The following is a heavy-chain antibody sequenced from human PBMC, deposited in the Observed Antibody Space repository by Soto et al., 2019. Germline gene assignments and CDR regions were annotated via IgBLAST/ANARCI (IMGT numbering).Heavy chain of an antibody. D-gene: IGHD6-13*01. CDR3: VSGDNRIASTFDS. CDR1: GGSINSSRYY. Sequence: SETLSLTYSVSGGSINSSRYYWGWIRQAPGKGLQWIGNLYHSGNTYYNPSLTSRVSISGDPSQSQLSLRVTSVTAADTAVYYCVSGDNRIASTFDSWGRGTLVTVSS. V-gene: IGHV4-39*01. J-gene: IGHJ4*02. CDR2: LYHSGNT.